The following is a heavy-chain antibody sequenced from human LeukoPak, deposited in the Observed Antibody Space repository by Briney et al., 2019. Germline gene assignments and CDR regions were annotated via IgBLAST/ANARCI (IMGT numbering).Heavy chain of an antibody. CDR1: GYSFTSYW. D-gene: IGHD3-3*01. V-gene: IGHV5-51*01. Sequence: GESLKISCKGSGYSFTSYWIGWVRQMPGKGLEWMGIIYPGDSDTRYSPSFQGQVTISADKSISTAYLQWSSLKASDTAMYYCAREGIDFWSGYYAREFDYWGQGALVTVSS. CDR2: IYPGDSDT. CDR3: AREGIDFWSGYYAREFDY. J-gene: IGHJ4*02.